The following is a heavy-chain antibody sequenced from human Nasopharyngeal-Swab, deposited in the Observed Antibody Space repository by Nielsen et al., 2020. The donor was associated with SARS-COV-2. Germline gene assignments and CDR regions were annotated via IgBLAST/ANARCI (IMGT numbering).Heavy chain of an antibody. CDR1: GGSISIPSHY. CDR3: ARQRDCSRGSCYSTFDY. Sequence: SETLSLTCTVSGGSISIPSHYWGWIRQPPGKGLEWIGGIFYRGYTKYNPSLKSRVTISVDTSKSQFSLRLSSVTAADTAVYFCARQRDCSRGSCYSTFDYWGQGTLVTVSS. V-gene: IGHV4-39*01. J-gene: IGHJ4*02. CDR2: IFYRGYT. D-gene: IGHD2-15*01.